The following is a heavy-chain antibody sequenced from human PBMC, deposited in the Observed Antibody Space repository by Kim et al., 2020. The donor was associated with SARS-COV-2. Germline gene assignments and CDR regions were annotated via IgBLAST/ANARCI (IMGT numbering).Heavy chain of an antibody. Sequence: ASVKVSCKASGYTFTSYGISWVRQAPGQGLEWMGWISAYNGNTNYAQKLQGRVTMTTDTSTSTAYMELRSLRSDDTAVYYCASWRYYYYYGMDVWGQGTTVNVS. V-gene: IGHV1-18*04. J-gene: IGHJ6*02. D-gene: IGHD3-16*02. CDR1: GYTFTSYG. CDR2: ISAYNGNT. CDR3: ASWRYYYYYGMDV.